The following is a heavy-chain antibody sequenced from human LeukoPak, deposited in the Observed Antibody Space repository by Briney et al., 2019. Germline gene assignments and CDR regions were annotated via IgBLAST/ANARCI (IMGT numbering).Heavy chain of an antibody. CDR3: ARAPGYSSSWYGRPFDY. J-gene: IGHJ4*02. CDR2: INHSGST. D-gene: IGHD6-13*01. CDR1: GFTFSDYY. Sequence: TAGGSLRLSCAASGFTFSDYYMSWIRQPPGKGLEWIGEINHSGSTNYNPSLKSRVTISVDTSKNQFSLKLSSVTAADTAVYYCARAPGYSSSWYGRPFDYWGQGTLVTVSS. V-gene: IGHV4-34*01.